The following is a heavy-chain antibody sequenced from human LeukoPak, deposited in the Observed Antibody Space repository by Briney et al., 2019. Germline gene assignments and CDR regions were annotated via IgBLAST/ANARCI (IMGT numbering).Heavy chain of an antibody. CDR3: SRDPNGDYIGAFDI. CDR2: IRGSGATT. Sequence: GGSLRLSCAASGFTFSTYAMTWVRQAPGQGLEWVSSIRGSGATTFYADSVKGRFTISRDNTRNTLHLQMSSLRAEDTALYYCSRDPNGDYIGAFDIWGQGIMVTVSS. CDR1: GFTFSTYA. V-gene: IGHV3-23*01. J-gene: IGHJ3*02. D-gene: IGHD2-8*01.